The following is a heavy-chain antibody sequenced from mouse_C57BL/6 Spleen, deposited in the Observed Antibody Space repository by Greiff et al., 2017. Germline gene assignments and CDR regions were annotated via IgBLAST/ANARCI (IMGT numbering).Heavy chain of an antibody. CDR2: INPNNGGT. J-gene: IGHJ3*01. V-gene: IGHV1-18*01. Sequence: EVQLVESGPELVKPGASVKIPCKASGYTFTDYNMDWVKQSHGKSLEWIGDINPNNGGTIYNQKFKGKATLTVDKSSSTAYMELRSLTSEDTAVYYCARRDYDGWFAYWGQGTLVTVSA. CDR3: ARRDYDGWFAY. D-gene: IGHD2-4*01. CDR1: GYTFTDYN.